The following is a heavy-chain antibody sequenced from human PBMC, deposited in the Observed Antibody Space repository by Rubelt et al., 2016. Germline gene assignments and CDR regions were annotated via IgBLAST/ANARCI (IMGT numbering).Heavy chain of an antibody. J-gene: IGHJ6*02. CDR3: ARVRVAAAGKRLVYYYGMDV. V-gene: IGHV4-59*12. CDR2: IYYSGST. Sequence: GKPSETLSLTCTVSGGSISSYYWSWIRQPPGKGLEWIGYIYYSGSTNYNPSLKSRVTISVDTSKNQFSLKLSSVTAADTAVYYCARVRVAAAGKRLVYYYGMDVWGQGTTVTVSS. CDR1: GGSISSYY. D-gene: IGHD6-13*01.